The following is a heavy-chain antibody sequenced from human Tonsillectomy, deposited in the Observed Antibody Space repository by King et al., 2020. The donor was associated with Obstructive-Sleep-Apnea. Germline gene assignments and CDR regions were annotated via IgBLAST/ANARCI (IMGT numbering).Heavy chain of an antibody. CDR2: FSVSSSPT. J-gene: IGHJ4*02. V-gene: IGHV3-48*04. CDR1: GFTFSAYA. Sequence: VQLVESGGGLVQPGGSLRLSCAASGFTFSAYAMNWVRQAPGKGLEWVSHFSVSSSPTSYADSVKGRFTMSRDNAKNSLYLQMNSLRVEDTAVYYCARFSGSYSRKLDYWGQGTLVTVSS. CDR3: ARFSGSYSRKLDY. D-gene: IGHD1-26*01.